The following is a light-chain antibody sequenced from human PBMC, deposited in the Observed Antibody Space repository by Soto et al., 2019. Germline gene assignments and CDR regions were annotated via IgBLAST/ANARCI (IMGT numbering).Light chain of an antibody. CDR3: QSYDSSLSGSV. V-gene: IGLV1-40*01. Sequence: QSVLTQPPSVSGAPGQRVTISCTGSSSNIGAGHDVHWYQQLPGTAPKLLIYRNSNRPSGVPDRVSGSKSGTSASLAITGLQAEDEADYYCQSYDSSLSGSVFGGGTKLTVL. CDR1: SSNIGAGHD. CDR2: RNS. J-gene: IGLJ3*02.